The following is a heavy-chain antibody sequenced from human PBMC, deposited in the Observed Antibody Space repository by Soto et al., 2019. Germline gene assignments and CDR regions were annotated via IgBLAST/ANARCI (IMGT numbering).Heavy chain of an antibody. CDR1: GGSISSYY. D-gene: IGHD7-27*01. J-gene: IGHJ4*02. CDR2: IYYSGST. Sequence: SETLSLTCTVSGGSISSYYWSWIRQPPGKGLEWIGYIYYSGSTNYNPSLKSRVTISVDTSKNQFSLKLSSVTAADTAVYYCARWTEGLGGPTFDYWGQGTLVTVSS. CDR3: ARWTEGLGGPTFDY. V-gene: IGHV4-59*01.